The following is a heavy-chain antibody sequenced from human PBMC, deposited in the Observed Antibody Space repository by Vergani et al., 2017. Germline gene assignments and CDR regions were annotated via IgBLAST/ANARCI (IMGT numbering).Heavy chain of an antibody. CDR3: ARDYVSNYGREYYFDY. J-gene: IGHJ4*02. Sequence: EVQLVESGGGLVKPGGSLRLSCAASGFTFSSYSMNWVRQAPGKGLEWVSSISSSSSYIYYADSVKGRFTISRDNAKNSLYLQMNSLRAEDTAVYYCARDYVSNYGREYYFDYWGQGTLVTVSS. D-gene: IGHD4-11*01. CDR1: GFTFSSYS. V-gene: IGHV3-21*01. CDR2: ISSSSSYI.